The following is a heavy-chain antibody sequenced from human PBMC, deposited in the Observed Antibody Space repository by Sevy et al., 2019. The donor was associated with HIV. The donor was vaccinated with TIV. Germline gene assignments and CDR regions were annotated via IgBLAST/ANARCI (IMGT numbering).Heavy chain of an antibody. Sequence: GGYLRLSCAASGFTFSSYGMHWVRQAPGKGLEWVAVIWYDGSNKYYADSVKGRFTISRDNSKNTLYLQMNSLRAEDTAVYYCARDGHYYYYGMDVWGQGTTVTVSS. CDR2: IWYDGSNK. CDR1: GFTFSSYG. J-gene: IGHJ6*02. V-gene: IGHV3-33*01. CDR3: ARDGHYYYYGMDV.